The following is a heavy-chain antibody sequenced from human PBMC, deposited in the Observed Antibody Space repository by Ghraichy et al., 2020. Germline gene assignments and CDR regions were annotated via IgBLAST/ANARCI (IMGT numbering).Heavy chain of an antibody. CDR3: ARSPLWFGELLYYFDY. J-gene: IGHJ4*02. D-gene: IGHD3-10*01. Sequence: SETLSLTCTVSGGSISSSSYYWGWIRQPPGKGLEWIGSIYYSGSTYYNPSLKSRVTISVDTSKNQFSPKLSSVTAADTAVYYCARSPLWFGELLYYFDYWGQGTLVTVSS. CDR1: GGSISSSSYY. V-gene: IGHV4-39*01. CDR2: IYYSGST.